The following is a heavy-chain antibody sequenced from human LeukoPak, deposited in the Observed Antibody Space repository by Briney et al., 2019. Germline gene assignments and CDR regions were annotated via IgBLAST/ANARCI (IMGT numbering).Heavy chain of an antibody. CDR1: EFTFSSFA. D-gene: IGHD6-13*01. Sequence: PGGSLRLSCAASEFTFSSFAMSWVRQPPGKGLEWVSTISSSGGSTYYADSVKGRFTISRDNSKNTLYLQMNSLRAEDTAVYYCAKVPFNFFIAAAAPAYYFDYWGQGTLVTVSS. CDR3: AKVPFNFFIAAAAPAYYFDY. V-gene: IGHV3-23*01. CDR2: ISSSGGST. J-gene: IGHJ4*02.